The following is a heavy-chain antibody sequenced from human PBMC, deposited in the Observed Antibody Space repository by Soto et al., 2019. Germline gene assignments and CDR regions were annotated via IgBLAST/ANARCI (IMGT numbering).Heavy chain of an antibody. CDR3: ARDMYSSDYFVKWFEP. J-gene: IGHJ5*02. V-gene: IGHV3-30*04. D-gene: IGHD6-19*01. CDR2: ISKDGMNK. CDR1: GFSLSSYA. Sequence: QVRLVESGGGVVQPGRSLRLSCTASGFSLSSYAMYWFRQPPGKGLEWVAVISKDGMNKNYADSVKGRVTVSRDNANYSLDLQLNSLRGEYTAMYYCARDMYSSDYFVKWFEPWGQGTLVTVSS.